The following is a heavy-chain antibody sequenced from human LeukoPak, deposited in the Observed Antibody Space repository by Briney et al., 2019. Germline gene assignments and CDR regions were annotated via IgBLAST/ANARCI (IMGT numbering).Heavy chain of an antibody. CDR3: AREQLGINY. CDR1: GGSFSGYY. D-gene: IGHD1-1*01. V-gene: IGHV4-34*01. J-gene: IGHJ4*02. Sequence: SETLSLTCAVYGGSFSGYYWSWIRQPPGKGLEWIGEINHSGSTNYNPSLKSRVTISVDTSKNQFPLKLSSVTAADTAVYYCAREQLGINYWGQGTLVTVSS. CDR2: INHSGST.